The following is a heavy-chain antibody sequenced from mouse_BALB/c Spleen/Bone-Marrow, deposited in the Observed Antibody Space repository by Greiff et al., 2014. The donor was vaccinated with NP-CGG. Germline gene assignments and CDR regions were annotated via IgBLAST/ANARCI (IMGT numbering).Heavy chain of an antibody. CDR2: INPDSSTK. J-gene: IGHJ1*01. D-gene: IGHD1-1*01. CDR1: GFDFSRYW. Sequence: VQLQQSGGGLVQPGGSLKLSCAASGFDFSRYWMSWVRQAPGKGLEWIGEINPDSSTKNYTPSLKDKFIISRDNAKNTLYLQMSKMRSEDAALYCGARLNYYGNLFVWGAGTTVTVSS. V-gene: IGHV4-1*02. CDR3: ARLNYYGNLFV.